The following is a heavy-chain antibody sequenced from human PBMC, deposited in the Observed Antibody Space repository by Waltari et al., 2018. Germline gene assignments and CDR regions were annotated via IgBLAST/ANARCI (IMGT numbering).Heavy chain of an antibody. CDR1: GGSFSGYY. Sequence: QVQLQQWGAGLLKPSETLSLTCAVYGGSFSGYYWSWIRQPPGKGLEWIGEINHSGSTHYNPSLKSRVTISVDTSKNQFSLKLSSVTAADTAVYYCARLQYDFWSGYSPNWFDPWGQGTLVTVSS. J-gene: IGHJ5*02. D-gene: IGHD3-3*01. CDR2: INHSGST. V-gene: IGHV4-34*01. CDR3: ARLQYDFWSGYSPNWFDP.